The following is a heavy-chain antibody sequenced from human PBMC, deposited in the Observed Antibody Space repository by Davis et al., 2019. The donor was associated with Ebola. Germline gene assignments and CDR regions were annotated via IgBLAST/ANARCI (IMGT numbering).Heavy chain of an antibody. V-gene: IGHV3-30*02. D-gene: IGHD1-14*01. Sequence: GESLKISCEGSGFSNHGIHWVRQAPGKGLEWVAFIQYDGRKKHYADSVRGRFTISRDNSAKTLYLQMNSLRVQDTAVYYCAKDFRTWVPPFWGQGTLVTVSS. CDR2: IQYDGRKK. CDR1: GFSNHG. J-gene: IGHJ4*02. CDR3: AKDFRTWVPPF.